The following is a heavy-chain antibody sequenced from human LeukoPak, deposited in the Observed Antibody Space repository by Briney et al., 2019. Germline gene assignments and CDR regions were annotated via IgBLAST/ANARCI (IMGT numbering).Heavy chain of an antibody. V-gene: IGHV1-8*03. CDR1: GYTFTSYD. CDR3: ARGSFCGGDCYSYYFDY. Sequence: GASVKVSCKASGYTFTSYDINWVRQATGQGLEWMGWMNPNSGNTGYAQKFQGRVTITRNTSIGTAYMELSSLRSEDTAVYYCARGSFCGGDCYSYYFDYWGQGTLVTVSS. D-gene: IGHD2-21*01. J-gene: IGHJ4*02. CDR2: MNPNSGNT.